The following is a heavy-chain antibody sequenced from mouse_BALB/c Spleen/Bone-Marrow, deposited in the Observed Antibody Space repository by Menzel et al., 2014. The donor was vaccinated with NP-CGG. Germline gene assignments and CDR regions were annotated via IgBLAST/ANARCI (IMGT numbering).Heavy chain of an antibody. CDR3: ARGGHDFSLDY. Sequence: QVQLQQSGAELGMPGASVKMSCKASGYTFTDNWIYWVKQRPGQGLEWIGAIDTSDSYTNYNQKFMGKASLTVDASSSTAYMQASSLTSDDSAVYYCARGGHDFSLDYWGQGTPVTVSS. V-gene: IGHV1-69*01. CDR1: GYTFTDNW. D-gene: IGHD2-4*01. J-gene: IGHJ4*01. CDR2: IDTSDSYT.